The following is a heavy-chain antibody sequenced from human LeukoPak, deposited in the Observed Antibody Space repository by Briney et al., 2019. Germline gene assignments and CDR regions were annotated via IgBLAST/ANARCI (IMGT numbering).Heavy chain of an antibody. CDR3: ARTGHRFDF. CDR1: GGSFTDHY. CDR2: IHHSGHT. J-gene: IGHJ4*02. Sequence: SETLSLTCAVSGGSFTDHYWSWIPQPPGKGLEWIGEIHHSGHTNYNPSLASRVTISVDTPKNQFSLKLTSVIAADTAFYYCARTGHRFDFWGQGTLVTVS. D-gene: IGHD1-1*01. V-gene: IGHV4-34*01.